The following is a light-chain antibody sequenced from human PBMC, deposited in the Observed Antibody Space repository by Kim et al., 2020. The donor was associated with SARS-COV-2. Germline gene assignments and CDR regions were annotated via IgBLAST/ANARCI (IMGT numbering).Light chain of an antibody. CDR3: QQYNAYRT. CDR2: DAS. Sequence: SASVGDRVTIPCRASQSITGWLAWYQQKPGKAPQLLIYDASNLESGVPSRFSGSGSGTEFTLTISSLQPDDFATYYCQQYNAYRTFGQGTKVDIK. CDR1: QSITGW. J-gene: IGKJ1*01. V-gene: IGKV1-5*01.